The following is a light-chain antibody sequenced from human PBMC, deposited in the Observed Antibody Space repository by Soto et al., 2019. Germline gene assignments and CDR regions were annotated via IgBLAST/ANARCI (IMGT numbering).Light chain of an antibody. Sequence: DIQMAQSPSTLSASIGDRVTIVCRASQSVSDWLAWCQQRPGKAPKVLIYGASSLESGVPSRFSGSGSGTEFTLTISSLQSDDFATYYCQQYHSYPWPFGQGTKVDIK. CDR3: QQYHSYPWP. V-gene: IGKV1-5*02. CDR1: QSVSDW. CDR2: GAS. J-gene: IGKJ1*01.